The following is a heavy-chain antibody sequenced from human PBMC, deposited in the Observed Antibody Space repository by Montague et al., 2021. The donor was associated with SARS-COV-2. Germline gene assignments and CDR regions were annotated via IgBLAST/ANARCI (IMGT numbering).Heavy chain of an antibody. CDR1: GGSISNYY. D-gene: IGHD3-10*01. CDR2: IYASGNT. V-gene: IGHV4-4*07. Sequence: SKTLSLTYTVSGGSISNYYWSWIRQPAGKGLERIGRIYASGNTNYNSSLKSRVTMSVYTSKNQFSLKLISVTVADTAAYYCARDRPRSYYYGSGSYTWGGYGMDVWGQGTTVTVSS. J-gene: IGHJ6*02. CDR3: ARDRPRSYYYGSGSYTWGGYGMDV.